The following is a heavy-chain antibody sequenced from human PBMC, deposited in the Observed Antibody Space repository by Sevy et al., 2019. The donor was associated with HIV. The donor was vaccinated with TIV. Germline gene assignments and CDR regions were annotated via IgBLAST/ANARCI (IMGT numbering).Heavy chain of an antibody. J-gene: IGHJ4*02. D-gene: IGHD3-3*01. V-gene: IGHV3-23*01. Sequence: GGSLRLSCTSSGFTVSSYAMNWVRQAPGKGLEWVSTISHSGDSTYYADSVKGRFTISRDNSENTLYLQMNSLRVEDTALYYCAGRKVGDFWSGSIRGPWAGGPLFDYWGQGTLVTVSS. CDR2: ISHSGDST. CDR3: AGRKVGDFWSGSIRGPWAGGPLFDY. CDR1: GFTVSSYA.